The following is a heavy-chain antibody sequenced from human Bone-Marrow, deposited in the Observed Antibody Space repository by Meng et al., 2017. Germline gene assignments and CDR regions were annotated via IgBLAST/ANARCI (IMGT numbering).Heavy chain of an antibody. CDR1: GGSISSSSYY. D-gene: IGHD3-22*01. V-gene: IGHV4-39*07. J-gene: IGHJ4*02. Sequence: GSLRLSCTVSGGSISSSSYYWGWIRQPPGKGLEWIGSIYYSGSTYYNPSLKSRVTISVDTSKNQFSLKLSSVTAADTAVYYCARGKDYYDSSGYYPFDYWGQGTLVTVSS. CDR3: ARGKDYYDSSGYYPFDY. CDR2: IYYSGST.